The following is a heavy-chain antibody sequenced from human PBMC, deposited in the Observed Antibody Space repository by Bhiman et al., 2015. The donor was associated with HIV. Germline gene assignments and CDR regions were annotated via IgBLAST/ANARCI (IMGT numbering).Heavy chain of an antibody. J-gene: IGHJ2*01. CDR2: ISGSGTTI. Sequence: VQLVESGGGLVQPGGSLRLSCATSGFTFSSYEMNWVRQAPGKGLEWISYISGSGTTIYYADSVKDRFTISRDNAKNSLYLQMNSLRAEDTAVYYCARGAGITMIIETNWYFDLWGRGTLVTVSS. CDR3: ARGAGITMIIETNWYFDL. D-gene: IGHD3-22*01. CDR1: GFTFSSYE. V-gene: IGHV3-48*03.